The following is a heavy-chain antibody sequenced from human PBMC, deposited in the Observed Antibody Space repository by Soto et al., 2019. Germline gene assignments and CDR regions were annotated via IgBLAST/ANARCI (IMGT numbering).Heavy chain of an antibody. J-gene: IGHJ3*02. CDR1: GFTFSSYA. CDR2: ISGSGGST. D-gene: IGHD3-22*01. CDR3: AKVAYYDSSGYSPFDAFDI. V-gene: IGHV3-23*01. Sequence: GGSLRLSCAASGFTFSSYAMSWVRQAPGKGLEWVSTISGSGGSTYYADSVKGRFTISRDNSKNTLYLQMNSLRAEDTAVYYCAKVAYYDSSGYSPFDAFDIWGQGTMVTVSS.